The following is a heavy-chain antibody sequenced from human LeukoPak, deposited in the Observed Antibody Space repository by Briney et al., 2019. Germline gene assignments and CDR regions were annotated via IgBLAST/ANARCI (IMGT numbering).Heavy chain of an antibody. D-gene: IGHD6-13*01. Sequence: GGSLRLSCAASGFTFSSYGMHWVRQAPGKGLEWVAVISYDGSNKYYADSVKGRFTISRDNSKNTLYLQMNSLRAEDTAVYYCAKDGWSDSSSWAAFDYWGQGTLVTVSS. CDR1: GFTFSSYG. J-gene: IGHJ4*02. CDR3: AKDGWSDSSSWAAFDY. CDR2: ISYDGSNK. V-gene: IGHV3-30*18.